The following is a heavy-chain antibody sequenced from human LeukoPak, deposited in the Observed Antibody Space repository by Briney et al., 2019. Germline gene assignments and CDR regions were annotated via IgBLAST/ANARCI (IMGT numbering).Heavy chain of an antibody. CDR2: IYYSGST. D-gene: IGHD3-3*01. CDR3: ARFAPYLLRFLEYHFDY. V-gene: IGHV4-59*01. Sequence: SSETLSLTCTVSGGSISSYYWSWIRQPPGKGLEWIGYIYYSGSTNYNPSLKSRVTISVDTSKNQFSLKLSSVTAADTAVYYCARFAPYLLRFLEYHFDYWGQGTLFTVSS. CDR1: GGSISSYY. J-gene: IGHJ4*02.